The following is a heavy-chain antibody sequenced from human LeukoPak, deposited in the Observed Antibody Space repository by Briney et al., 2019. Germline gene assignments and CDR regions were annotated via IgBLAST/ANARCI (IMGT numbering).Heavy chain of an antibody. V-gene: IGHV4-59*08. J-gene: IGHJ4*02. CDR1: GGSINNYY. Sequence: SETLSLTCTVSGGSINNYYWSWIRQPPGKGLEWIGYIFYSGSTNYNPSLKSRVTISVVTSQNQFSLRLSSVTAADTAVYYCARLRVLTTVTTVYFDYWGQGTLVTVSS. D-gene: IGHD4-17*01. CDR2: IFYSGST. CDR3: ARLRVLTTVTTVYFDY.